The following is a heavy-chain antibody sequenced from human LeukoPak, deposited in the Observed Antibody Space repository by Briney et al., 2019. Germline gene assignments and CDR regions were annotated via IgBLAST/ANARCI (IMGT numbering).Heavy chain of an antibody. D-gene: IGHD1-26*01. CDR3: TRDRGATGMEYFDY. J-gene: IGHJ4*02. CDR2: ISYDGSNE. Sequence: PGGSLRLSCAASGFSFSSYAMHWVRQAPGKGLEWVAVISYDGSNEYYADSVKGRFTISRDNSKNTLYLQMNSLRAEDTAVYYCTRDRGATGMEYFDYWGQGTLVTVSS. CDR1: GFSFSSYA. V-gene: IGHV3-30-3*01.